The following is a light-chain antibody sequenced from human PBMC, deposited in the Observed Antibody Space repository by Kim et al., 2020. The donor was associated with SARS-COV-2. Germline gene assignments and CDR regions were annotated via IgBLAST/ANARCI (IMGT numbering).Light chain of an antibody. CDR2: GAS. CDR1: QSVSSSY. V-gene: IGKV3-20*01. J-gene: IGKJ1*01. Sequence: SPGERATLSCRASQSVSSSYLAWYQQKPGQAPRLLIYGASSRATGIPDRFSGSGSGTDFTLTISRLEPEDFAVYYCQQYGSSSLTFGQGTKVEIK. CDR3: QQYGSSSLT.